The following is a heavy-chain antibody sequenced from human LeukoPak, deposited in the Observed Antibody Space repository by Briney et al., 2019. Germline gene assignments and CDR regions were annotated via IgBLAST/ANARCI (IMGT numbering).Heavy chain of an antibody. CDR2: INLNSGDT. V-gene: IGHV1-2*02. CDR1: GYTFTGFY. J-gene: IGHJ4*02. Sequence: GASVKASCKASGYTFTGFYMHWVRQAPGQGLEWMGWINLNSGDTDYTLKFQGRVTMTRDTSISTAYMELSRLTSDDTAVYYCARDQPALDYWGQGTLVTVSS. CDR3: ARDQPALDY.